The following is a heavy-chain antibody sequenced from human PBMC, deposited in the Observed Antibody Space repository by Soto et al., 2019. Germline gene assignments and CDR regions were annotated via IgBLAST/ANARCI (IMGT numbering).Heavy chain of an antibody. CDR2: ISSSGSTI. Sequence: EVQLVESGGGLVQSGGSLRLSCAASGFTFSSYEMNWVRQAPGKGLEWVSYISSSGSTIYYADSVKGRFTISRDNAKNSLYLQMNSLRAEDTAVYYCARAESGYDPGPVWFDYWGQGTLVTVSS. D-gene: IGHD5-12*01. J-gene: IGHJ4*02. CDR1: GFTFSSYE. V-gene: IGHV3-48*03. CDR3: ARAESGYDPGPVWFDY.